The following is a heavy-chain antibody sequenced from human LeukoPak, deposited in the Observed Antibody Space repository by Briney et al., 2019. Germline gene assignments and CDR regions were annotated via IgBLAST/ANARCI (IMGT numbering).Heavy chain of an antibody. CDR2: IYYSGST. J-gene: IGHJ5*02. V-gene: IGHV4-39*07. Sequence: SETLSLTCTVSGGSISSSSYYWGWIRQPPGKGLEWIGSIYYSGSTYYNPSLKSRVTISVDTSKNQFSLKLSSATAADTAVYYCARARSYLNWFDPWGQGTLVTVSS. D-gene: IGHD1-26*01. CDR1: GGSISSSSYY. CDR3: ARARSYLNWFDP.